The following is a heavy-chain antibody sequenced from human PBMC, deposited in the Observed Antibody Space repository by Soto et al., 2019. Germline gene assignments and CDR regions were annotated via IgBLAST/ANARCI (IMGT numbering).Heavy chain of an antibody. CDR1: GFTFSSYD. CDR3: ARGYESAYYYYYGIDV. V-gene: IGHV3-13*01. Sequence: GGSMKLSCAASGFTFSSYDMHWVRQATGKGLEWVSAIGTAGDTYYPGSVKGRFTISRENAKNSLYLQMNSLRAEDTAAYYCARGYESAYYYYYGIDVWGQGTTVTVSS. D-gene: IGHD2-15*01. CDR2: IGTAGDT. J-gene: IGHJ6*02.